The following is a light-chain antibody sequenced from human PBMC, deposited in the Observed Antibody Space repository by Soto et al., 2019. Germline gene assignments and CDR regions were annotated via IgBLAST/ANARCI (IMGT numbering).Light chain of an antibody. CDR3: SSFTSSNTWV. Sequence: QSALTQPASVSGSPGHSITISCTGTSCDVGGYNYVSWFQQYPGKAPKLIIYEDSNRPSGVSNRFSGSKSGNTASLTVSGLQAEDEADYYCSSFTSSNTWVFGGGTKVTVL. CDR2: EDS. J-gene: IGLJ3*02. CDR1: SCDVGGYNY. V-gene: IGLV2-14*01.